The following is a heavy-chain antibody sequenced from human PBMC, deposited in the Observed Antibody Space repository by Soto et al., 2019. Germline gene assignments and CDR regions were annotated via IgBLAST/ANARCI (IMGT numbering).Heavy chain of an antibody. CDR2: SIPMFGIK. D-gene: IGHD3-10*01. CDR3: AKEAGDH. Sequence: QMQLLQSGAEVKERWSSVTISCKTSGGTCNTYALTWVRQDPGQGLEWIGGSIPMFGIKKGAQRFQGRVTINADESLTTADMETTSLRSDDTAVYYCAKEAGDHWGQGTLVTVSS. CDR1: GGTCNTYA. V-gene: IGHV1-69*01. J-gene: IGHJ4*02.